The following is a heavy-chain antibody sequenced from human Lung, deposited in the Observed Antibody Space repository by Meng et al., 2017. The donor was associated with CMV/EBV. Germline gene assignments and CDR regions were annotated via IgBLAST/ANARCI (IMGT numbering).Heavy chain of an antibody. D-gene: IGHD4-23*01. J-gene: IGHJ4*02. V-gene: IGHV6-1*01. CDR1: GDIVSSNSAD. CDR2: TYYRSKWYH. CDR3: ARGINGGCGD. Sequence: QVQQQQSGPVLVKPSPTISLTCAISGDIVSSNSADWHWIRKSPSRGLEWLGRTYYRSKWYHEYAVSVKSRITISPDTPKNQFSLQLNSMTPEDTAVYYCARGINGGCGDWGQGTLAPSPQ.